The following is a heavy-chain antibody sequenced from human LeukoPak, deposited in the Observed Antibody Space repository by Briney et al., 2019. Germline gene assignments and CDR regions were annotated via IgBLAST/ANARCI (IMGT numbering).Heavy chain of an antibody. V-gene: IGHV4-30-4*08. CDR1: GGSISSGDCY. CDR2: IYYSGST. J-gene: IGHJ4*02. D-gene: IGHD6-19*01. Sequence: SETLSLTCTVSGGSISSGDCYWSWIRQPPGKGLEWIGYIYYSGSTYYNPSLKSRVTISVDTSKNQFSLKLSSVTAADTAVYYCARDPSGSGWNDWGQGTLVTVSS. CDR3: ARDPSGSGWND.